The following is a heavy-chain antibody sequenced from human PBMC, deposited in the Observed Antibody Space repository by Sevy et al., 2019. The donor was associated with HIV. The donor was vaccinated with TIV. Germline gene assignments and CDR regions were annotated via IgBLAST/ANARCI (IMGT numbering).Heavy chain of an antibody. Sequence: GGSLRLSCAVSGFTVRSSHMTWIRQAPGKGLEWVSIIYSGGGTYLSDSVRGRFTISRDNSKNTLFLQMNGLRAEDTAVYYCARGGGSYCGVDCTRDFDSWGQGTLVTVSS. D-gene: IGHD2-21*02. V-gene: IGHV3-66*01. CDR1: GFTVRSSH. J-gene: IGHJ4*01. CDR3: ARGGGSYCGVDCTRDFDS. CDR2: IYSGGGT.